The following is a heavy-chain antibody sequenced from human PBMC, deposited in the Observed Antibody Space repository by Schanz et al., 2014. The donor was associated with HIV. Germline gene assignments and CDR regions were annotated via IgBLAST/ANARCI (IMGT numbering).Heavy chain of an antibody. V-gene: IGHV1-2*02. D-gene: IGHD3-3*01. Sequence: QVQLVQSGAEVKKPGSSVKVSCKASGGTFSNYAINWVRQAPGQGLEWIGWINPKSGDTNYAQKFQGRVTMTRDTSLSVVYMELSRLRSDDTAVYYCARMGVTIFGGGMDVWGQGTTVTVSS. J-gene: IGHJ6*02. CDR1: GGTFSNYA. CDR3: ARMGVTIFGGGMDV. CDR2: INPKSGDT.